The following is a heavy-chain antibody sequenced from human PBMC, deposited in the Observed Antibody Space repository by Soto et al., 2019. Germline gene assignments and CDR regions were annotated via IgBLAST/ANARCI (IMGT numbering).Heavy chain of an antibody. CDR3: ANGITMVRGVDY. Sequence: EVQLLESGGGLVQPGGSLRLSCEASGFTFSSYAMSWVRQAPGKGLEWVSAISGSGGSTYYADSVKGRFTISRDNSKNTLYLQMNSVGAEDTAVYYCANGITMVRGVDYGGQGTLVTVSS. CDR2: ISGSGGST. J-gene: IGHJ4*02. D-gene: IGHD3-10*01. CDR1: GFTFSSYA. V-gene: IGHV3-23*01.